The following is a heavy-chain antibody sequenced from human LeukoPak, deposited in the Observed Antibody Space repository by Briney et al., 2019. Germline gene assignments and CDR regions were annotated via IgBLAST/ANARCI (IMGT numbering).Heavy chain of an antibody. Sequence: GGSLRLSCAASGFSFSSYSMHWVRQAPGKGLEWVSYISSSSSTIYYADSVKGRFTISRDNAKNSLWLQMNSLRAEDTALYYCARLSSVWQIVARGAIDYWGRGTLVTVSS. J-gene: IGHJ4*02. CDR1: GFSFSSYS. D-gene: IGHD3-10*01. CDR2: ISSSSSTI. CDR3: ARLSSVWQIVARGAIDY. V-gene: IGHV3-48*01.